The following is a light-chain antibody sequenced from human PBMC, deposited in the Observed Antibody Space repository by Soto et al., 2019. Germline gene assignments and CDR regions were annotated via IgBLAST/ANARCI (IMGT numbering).Light chain of an antibody. J-gene: IGKJ1*01. CDR2: GAS. V-gene: IGKV3-20*01. CDR3: QQYGDSTGWT. Sequence: EIVLTQSPGTLSLSPGERATLSCRASQSVSRTYVAWYQQKPGQAPRLLIYGASSRATGITDRFSGSGSGTDFTLTISRLEPEDFAVYYCQQYGDSTGWTFGQGTKVDI. CDR1: QSVSRTY.